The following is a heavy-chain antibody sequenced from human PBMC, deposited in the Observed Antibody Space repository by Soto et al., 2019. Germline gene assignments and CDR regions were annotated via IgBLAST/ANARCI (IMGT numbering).Heavy chain of an antibody. D-gene: IGHD5-12*01. V-gene: IGHV1-69*01. CDR2: ITPIFGTT. CDR1: GGSFSNYV. J-gene: IGHJ6*02. Sequence: QVHLVQSGAEVKEPGSSVKVSCKASGGSFSNYVVTWVRQAPGQGLEWMGAITPIFGTTNYAHKFYDRVSITVDEAGTTAYMERSSRRSEDTAVYFCAREDIVVHRFAYYGIDVWGRGTTVIVSS. CDR3: AREDIVVHRFAYYGIDV.